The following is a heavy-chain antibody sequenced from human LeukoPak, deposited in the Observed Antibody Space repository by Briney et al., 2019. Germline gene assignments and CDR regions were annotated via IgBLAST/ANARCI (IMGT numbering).Heavy chain of an antibody. V-gene: IGHV4-39*07. CDR3: ARGWKYRNGYTVTELGSGYFDY. D-gene: IGHD5-18*01. CDR1: GGSINSNSYY. CDR2: IYYSGST. Sequence: PSETLSLTCTVSGGSINSNSYYWGWIRQPPGKGLEWIGSIYYSGSTYYNPSLKSRVTISVDTSKNQFSLKLSSVTAADTAVYYCARGWKYRNGYTVTELGSGYFDYWGQGTLVTVSS. J-gene: IGHJ4*02.